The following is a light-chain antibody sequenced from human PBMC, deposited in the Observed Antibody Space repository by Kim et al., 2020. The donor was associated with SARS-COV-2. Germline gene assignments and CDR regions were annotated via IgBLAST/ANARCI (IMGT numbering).Light chain of an antibody. CDR1: QDIRKD. CDR3: LQDFKYPPT. V-gene: IGKV1-6*01. Sequence: AIQMTQSPSSLSASVGDRVTITCRASQDIRKDLGWYQQKPGRAPKLLIYATSTLRSGVPSRFSGSGSGTDFTLTISSLQPEDFATYFCLQDFKYPPTFGQGTKVGIK. CDR2: ATS. J-gene: IGKJ1*01.